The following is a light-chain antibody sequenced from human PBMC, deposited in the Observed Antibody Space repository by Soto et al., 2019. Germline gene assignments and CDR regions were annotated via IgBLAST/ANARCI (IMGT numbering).Light chain of an antibody. CDR1: QSVSIKY. V-gene: IGKV3-20*01. Sequence: EIVLTQSPGTLPLSPGERATLSCRASQSVSIKYIAWSQQTPGQAPRLLIYGGSNRASGIPDRFSGSGSGTDFTLTISRLEPEDIAVDYWHGQQYGVSSTFSFGQGTKLEIK. CDR3: QQYGVSSTFS. CDR2: GGS. J-gene: IGKJ2*01.